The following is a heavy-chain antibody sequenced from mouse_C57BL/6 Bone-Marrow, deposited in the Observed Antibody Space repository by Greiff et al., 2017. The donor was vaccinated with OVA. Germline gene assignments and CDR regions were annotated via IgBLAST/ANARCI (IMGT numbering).Heavy chain of an antibody. CDR1: GYTFTSYW. V-gene: IGHV1-61*01. Sequence: VQLQQPGAELVRPGSSVKLSCKASGYTFTSYWMDWVKQRPGQGLEWIGNIYPSDSETHYNQKFKDKATLTVDKSSSTAYMQLSSLTSEDSAVYYCARSAIYFDDWGQGTTLTVSS. CDR3: ARSAIYFDD. CDR2: IYPSDSET. J-gene: IGHJ2*01.